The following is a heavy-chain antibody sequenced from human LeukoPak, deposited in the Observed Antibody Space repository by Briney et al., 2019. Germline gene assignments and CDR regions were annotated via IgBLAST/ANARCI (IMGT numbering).Heavy chain of an antibody. CDR2: INWNGGST. CDR1: GFTVSSNY. D-gene: IGHD6-19*01. Sequence: PGGSLRLSCAASGFTVSSNYMSWVRQAPGKGLEWVSGINWNGGSTGYADSVKGRFTISRDNAKNSLYLQMNSLRAEDTAVYYCAREVRSGWYREAFDIWGQGTMVTVSS. CDR3: AREVRSGWYREAFDI. V-gene: IGHV3-20*04. J-gene: IGHJ3*02.